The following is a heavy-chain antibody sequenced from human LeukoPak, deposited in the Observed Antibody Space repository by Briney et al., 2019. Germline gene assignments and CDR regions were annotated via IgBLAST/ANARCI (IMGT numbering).Heavy chain of an antibody. J-gene: IGHJ4*02. CDR1: GYSFTSYW. D-gene: IGHD2-15*01. V-gene: IGHV5-51*01. CDR2: IYPGDSDT. CDR3: ARLYCSGASCYFDY. Sequence: GESLKISCKGSGYSFTSYWIGWVRQMPGKGLEWMGIIYPGDSDTRYSPSFQGQVTISADKSISTADLQWSSLKASDTARYFCARLYCSGASCYFDYWGQGTLVTVSS.